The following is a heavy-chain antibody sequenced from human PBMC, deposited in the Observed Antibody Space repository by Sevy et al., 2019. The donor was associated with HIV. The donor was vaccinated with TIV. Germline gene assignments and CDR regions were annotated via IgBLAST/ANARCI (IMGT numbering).Heavy chain of an antibody. CDR2: ISAETDYI. CDR3: ARNKGSSWPNYFDY. J-gene: IGHJ4*02. D-gene: IGHD6-13*01. CDR1: GFMFSAYS. V-gene: IGHV3-21*01. Sequence: GGSLRLSCAASGFMFSAYSMYWVRQAPGKGLEWVASISAETDYIYYGDSLKGRFTISRDNAKNSLYLQIHSLRAEDTAVYYCARNKGSSWPNYFDYWGQGTLVTVSS.